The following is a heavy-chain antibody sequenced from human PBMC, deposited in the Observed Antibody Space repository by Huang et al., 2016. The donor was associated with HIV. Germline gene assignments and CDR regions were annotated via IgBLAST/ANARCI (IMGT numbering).Heavy chain of an antibody. V-gene: IGHV4-39*01. CDR2: VYFRGGS. D-gene: IGHD3-3*01. Sequence: QLQLQESGPGLVKPSETLSLTCAVSGGSISSNSFCGGGIRQAPGKGLEWIGTVYFRGGSYYNPSLRSRVTISVDASKKHLSLKLSSVTAADTAVYYCARHVYTYGFGSPLRYFDLWGRGTLVTVSS. J-gene: IGHJ2*01. CDR1: GGSISSNSFC. CDR3: ARHVYTYGFGSPLRYFDL.